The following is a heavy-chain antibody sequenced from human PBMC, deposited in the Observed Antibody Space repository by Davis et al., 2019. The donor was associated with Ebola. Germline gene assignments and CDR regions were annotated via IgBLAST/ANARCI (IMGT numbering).Heavy chain of an antibody. Sequence: ASVKVSCKASGYTFTGYYMHWVRQAPGQGLEWMGWINPNSGGTNYAQKFQGWVTMTRDTSISTAYMELSRLRSDDTAVYYCAVLGSSGWHDAFDIWGQGTMVTVSS. J-gene: IGHJ3*02. CDR1: GYTFTGYY. CDR2: INPNSGGT. V-gene: IGHV1-2*04. D-gene: IGHD6-19*01. CDR3: AVLGSSGWHDAFDI.